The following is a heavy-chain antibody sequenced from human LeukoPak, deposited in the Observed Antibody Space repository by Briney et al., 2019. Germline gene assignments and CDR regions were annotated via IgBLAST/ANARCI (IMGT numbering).Heavy chain of an antibody. CDR1: GYTFTGYY. Sequence: ASVKVSCMASGYTFTGYYMHWVRQAPGQGLEWMGWIKPNSGDTNYAQKFQGRVTMTRDTSISTAYMELSRLRSDDTAVYYCARGFGRQLPDYWGQGTLVTVSS. D-gene: IGHD1-26*01. CDR2: IKPNSGDT. V-gene: IGHV1-2*02. CDR3: ARGFGRQLPDY. J-gene: IGHJ4*02.